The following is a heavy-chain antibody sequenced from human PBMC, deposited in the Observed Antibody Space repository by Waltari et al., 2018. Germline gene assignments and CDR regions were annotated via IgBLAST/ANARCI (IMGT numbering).Heavy chain of an antibody. J-gene: IGHJ5*02. D-gene: IGHD6-19*01. CDR1: GGSISSHY. V-gene: IGHV4-59*11. CDR2: IYYSGST. CDR3: ASQRVAVAGYEPNWFDP. Sequence: QVQLQESGPGLVKPSETLSLTCTVSGGSISSHYWSWIRQPPGKGLEWIGYIYYSGSTNNNPSLKSRVTISVDTSKNQFSLKLSSVTAADTAVYYWASQRVAVAGYEPNWFDPWGQGTLVTVSS.